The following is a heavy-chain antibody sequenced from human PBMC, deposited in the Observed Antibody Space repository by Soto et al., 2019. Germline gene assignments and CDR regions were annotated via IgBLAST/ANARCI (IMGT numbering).Heavy chain of an antibody. CDR3: ASWPQLEPRFDY. D-gene: IGHD1-1*01. CDR2: IYYSGST. J-gene: IGHJ4*02. CDR1: GVSISSGGYY. Sequence: PSETLSLTCTVSGVSISSGGYYWSWIRQHPGKGLEWIGYIYYSGSTYYNPSLKSRVTISVDTSKNQFSLKLSSVTAADTAVYYCASWPQLEPRFDYWGQGTLVTVSS. V-gene: IGHV4-31*03.